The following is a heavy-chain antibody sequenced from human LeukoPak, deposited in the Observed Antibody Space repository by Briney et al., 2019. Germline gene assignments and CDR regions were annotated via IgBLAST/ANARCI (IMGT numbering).Heavy chain of an antibody. J-gene: IGHJ4*02. CDR2: IRYDGTNN. Sequence: PGGSLRLSCAASGFTFSSYGMHWVRQAPGKGLEWVAFIRYDGTNNYYVDSVKGRFTISRDDSKNTLYLQMNSLRTEDTAVYYCAKDPLAYNSGWYYFDYWGQGTLVTVSS. D-gene: IGHD6-19*01. CDR3: AKDPLAYNSGWYYFDY. V-gene: IGHV3-30*02. CDR1: GFTFSSYG.